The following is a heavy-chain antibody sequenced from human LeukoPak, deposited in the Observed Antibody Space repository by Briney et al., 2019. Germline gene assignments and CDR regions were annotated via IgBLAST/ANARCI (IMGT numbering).Heavy chain of an antibody. CDR1: GGSISSSYF. CDR3: ARLPGITIFGVVSSRPKYYFDY. V-gene: IGHV4-39*07. CDR2: IYYNDNT. J-gene: IGHJ4*02. D-gene: IGHD3-3*01. Sequence: SETLSLTCTVSGGSISSSYFWGWIRQPPGKGLEWIGSIYYNDNTYYNPSLKSGVTISLDTSKNQFSLKLNSVTAADTAVYYCARLPGITIFGVVSSRPKYYFDYWGQGALVTVSS.